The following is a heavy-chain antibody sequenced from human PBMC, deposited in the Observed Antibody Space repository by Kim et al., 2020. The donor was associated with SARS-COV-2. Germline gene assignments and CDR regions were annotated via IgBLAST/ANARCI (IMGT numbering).Heavy chain of an antibody. V-gene: IGHV5-51*01. J-gene: IGHJ4*02. CDR3: ARLRSHDYVWGSYRGGFDY. CDR2: IYPGDSDT. D-gene: IGHD3-16*02. CDR1: GYSFTSYW. Sequence: GESLKISCKGSGYSFTSYWIGWVRQMPGKGLEWMGIIYPGDSDTRYSPSFQGQVTISADKSISTAYLQWSSLKASDTAMYYCARLRSHDYVWGSYRGGFDYWGQGTLVTVSS.